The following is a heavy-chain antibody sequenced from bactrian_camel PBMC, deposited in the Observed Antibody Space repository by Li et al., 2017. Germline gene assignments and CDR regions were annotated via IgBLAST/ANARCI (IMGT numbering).Heavy chain of an antibody. Sequence: VQLVESGGGLVQPGESLRLSCATSGYTFGSYGMTWVRQAPGKGPEWIASIHRNGVSTFYADSVKGRFTISRDVAKSTAYLQLNSLKTEDTAMYYCAGFRERARPGQGTQVTVS. D-gene: IGHD6*01. CDR1: GYTFGSYG. V-gene: IGHV3S40*01. J-gene: IGHJ4*01. CDR2: IHRNGVST.